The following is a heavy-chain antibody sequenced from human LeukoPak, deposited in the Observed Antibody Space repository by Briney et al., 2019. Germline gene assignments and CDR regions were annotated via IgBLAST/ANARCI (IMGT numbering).Heavy chain of an antibody. CDR1: GYTFTSYA. V-gene: IGHV1-3*01. CDR2: INAGNGNT. J-gene: IGHJ4*02. D-gene: IGHD3-22*01. Sequence: ASVKVSCKASGYTFTSYAMHWVRQAPGQRLEWMGWINAGNGNTKYSQKFQGRVTITRDTSASTVYMELSSLRSEDTAVYFCAKDDSRGYGKVDYWGQGTLVTVSS. CDR3: AKDDSRGYGKVDY.